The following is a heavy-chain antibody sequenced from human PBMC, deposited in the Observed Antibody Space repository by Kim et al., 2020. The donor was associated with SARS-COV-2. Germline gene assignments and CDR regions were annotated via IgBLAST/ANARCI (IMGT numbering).Heavy chain of an antibody. CDR3: ASPRRTVVGVVAFDI. J-gene: IGHJ3*02. D-gene: IGHD2-15*01. Sequence: QQVQGRVTIPADYSTSTAYMELSSLRAEDTALYYCASPRRTVVGVVAFDIWGQGTMVTVSS. V-gene: IGHV1-69*01.